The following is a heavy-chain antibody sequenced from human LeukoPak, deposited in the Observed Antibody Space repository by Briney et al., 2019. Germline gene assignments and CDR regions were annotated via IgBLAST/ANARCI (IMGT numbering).Heavy chain of an antibody. V-gene: IGHV3-53*01. Sequence: GGSLSLSCAASGFIVSRNYMNWVRQAPGKGLEWVSVIYRGGNTFYADSVKGRFTISRDTSKNTLFLQMNSLTAEDTAVYYCARDLGPRNGNTRDYYYGMDVWGQGTTVTVSS. CDR2: IYRGGNT. CDR3: ARDLGPRNGNTRDYYYGMDV. J-gene: IGHJ6*02. CDR1: GFIVSRNY. D-gene: IGHD1-7*01.